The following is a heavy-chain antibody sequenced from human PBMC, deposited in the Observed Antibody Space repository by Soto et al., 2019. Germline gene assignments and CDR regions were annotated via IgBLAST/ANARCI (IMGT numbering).Heavy chain of an antibody. D-gene: IGHD6-13*01. Sequence: PGESLKIPCKGSGYSFTSYWIGWVRQMPGKGLEWMGIIYPGDSDTRYSPSFQGQVTISADKSISTAYLQWSSLKASDTAMYYCARTSAAGKYYYGMDVWGQGTTVTV. CDR2: IYPGDSDT. J-gene: IGHJ6*02. CDR1: GYSFTSYW. CDR3: ARTSAAGKYYYGMDV. V-gene: IGHV5-51*01.